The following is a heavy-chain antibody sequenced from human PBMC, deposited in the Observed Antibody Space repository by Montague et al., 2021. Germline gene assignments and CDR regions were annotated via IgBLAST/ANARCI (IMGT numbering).Heavy chain of an antibody. D-gene: IGHD3-10*01. CDR1: SGSIFRAH. J-gene: IGHJ5*02. CDR2: MFYGGAT. V-gene: IGHV4-59*08. Sequence: SETLSLTCTVSSGSIFRAHWSWVRQPPGKGLEWLGSMFYGGATSNNPSLKSRVTMSIDTSTNQFSLKLSFVTAADTAVYYCAKQDYFVSGTSYKGFDLWGQGILVTVSS. CDR3: AKQDYFVSGTSYKGFDL.